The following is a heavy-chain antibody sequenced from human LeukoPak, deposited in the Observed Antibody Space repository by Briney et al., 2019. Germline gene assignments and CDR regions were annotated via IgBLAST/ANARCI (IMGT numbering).Heavy chain of an antibody. CDR3: ARVRSSGYYLGLSDYYYYYYMDV. Sequence: SETLPLTCTVSGGSISSHYWSWIRQPPGKGLEWIGYIYYSGSTNYNPSLKSRVTISVDTSKNQFSLKLSSVTAADTAVYYCARVRSSGYYLGLSDYYYYYYMDVWSKGTTVTVSS. CDR2: IYYSGST. J-gene: IGHJ6*03. D-gene: IGHD3-22*01. V-gene: IGHV4-59*11. CDR1: GGSISSHY.